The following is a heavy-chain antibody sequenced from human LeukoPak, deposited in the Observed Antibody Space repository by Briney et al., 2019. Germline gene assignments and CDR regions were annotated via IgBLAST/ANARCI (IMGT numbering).Heavy chain of an antibody. CDR1: GFTFSSYA. Sequence: GGSLRLSCAASGFTFSSYAMSWVRQAPGKGLEWVSAISGSGGSTYYADSVKGWFTISRDNSKNTLYLQMNSLRAEDTAVYYCAKDSIGSSGWSGLWLDSEYFQHWGQGTLVTVSS. CDR2: ISGSGGST. J-gene: IGHJ1*01. V-gene: IGHV3-23*01. D-gene: IGHD6-19*01. CDR3: AKDSIGSSGWSGLWLDSEYFQH.